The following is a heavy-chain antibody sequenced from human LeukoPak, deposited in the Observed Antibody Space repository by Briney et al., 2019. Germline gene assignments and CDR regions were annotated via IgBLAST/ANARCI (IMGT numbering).Heavy chain of an antibody. CDR3: ARGYYDSSGYYSYYFDY. CDR1: GGTFSSYA. CDR2: IIPIFGTA. J-gene: IGHJ4*02. Sequence: ASVKVSCKASGGTFSSYAISWVRQAPGQGLEWMGGIIPIFGTANYAQKFQGRVTITADESTSRAYMELSSLRSEDTAVYYCARGYYDSSGYYSYYFDYWGQGTLVTVSS. V-gene: IGHV1-69*13. D-gene: IGHD3-22*01.